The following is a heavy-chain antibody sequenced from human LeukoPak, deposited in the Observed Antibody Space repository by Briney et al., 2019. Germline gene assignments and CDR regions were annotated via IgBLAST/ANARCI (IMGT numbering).Heavy chain of an antibody. CDR3: ARRYNWFDS. CDR1: GFTFRTYE. Sequence: PGGSLRLSCAASGFTFRTYEMNWVRQAPGKGLEWVSYISSSGSSIYYADSVRGRFTISRDNAKNSLYLQMNSLRADDTAFYYCARRYNWFDSWGQGTLVTVSS. J-gene: IGHJ5*01. V-gene: IGHV3-48*03. CDR2: ISSSGSSI.